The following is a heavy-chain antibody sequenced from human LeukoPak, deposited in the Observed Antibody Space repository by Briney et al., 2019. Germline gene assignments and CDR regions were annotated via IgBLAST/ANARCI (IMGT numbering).Heavy chain of an antibody. D-gene: IGHD4-17*01. CDR1: GFTFSNYW. J-gene: IGHJ4*02. V-gene: IGHV3-74*01. Sequence: PGGSLRLSCAASGFTFSNYWMHWVRQAPGKGLEWVSRINPDGSSSNYADSVKGRFTMSRDNAKSMVYPQMDGLRAEDTAVFSCVRQAVSGDSGIAYWGRGVLVTVSS. CDR3: VRQAVSGDSGIAY. CDR2: INPDGSSS.